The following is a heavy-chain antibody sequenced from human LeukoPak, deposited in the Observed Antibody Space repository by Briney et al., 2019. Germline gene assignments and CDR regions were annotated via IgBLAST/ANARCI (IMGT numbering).Heavy chain of an antibody. J-gene: IGHJ4*02. V-gene: IGHV4-38-2*02. CDR2: IYHSGST. Sequence: PAETLSLTCTVSGYSISSGYYWGWIRQPPGKGLEWIGSIYHSGSTNYNPSLKSRVTISVDTSKNQFSLNLSSVTAADTAVYSCARDGGTGYFDYWGQGTLVTVSS. CDR1: GYSISSGYY. CDR3: ARDGGTGYFDY. D-gene: IGHD3-16*01.